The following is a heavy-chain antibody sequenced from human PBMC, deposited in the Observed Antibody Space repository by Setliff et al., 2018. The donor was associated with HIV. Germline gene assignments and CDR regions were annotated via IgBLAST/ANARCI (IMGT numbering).Heavy chain of an antibody. V-gene: IGHV3-48*01. D-gene: IGHD5-18*01. CDR3: CTGPLNTYGWDY. J-gene: IGHJ4*02. CDR1: GFTFSSYS. Sequence: PGGSLRLSCAASGFTFSSYSMNWVRQAPGKGLEWISHITNTGSSTNYADSVKGRFTISRDTSKNTLFLQMNSLTTDDTAVYYCCTGPLNTYGWDYWGQGTVVTVSS. CDR2: ITNTGSST.